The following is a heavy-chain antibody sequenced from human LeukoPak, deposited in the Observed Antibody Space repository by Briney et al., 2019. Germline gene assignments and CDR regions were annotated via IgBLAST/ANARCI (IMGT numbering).Heavy chain of an antibody. Sequence: GGSLRLSCAASGFTFSSYAMHWVRQAPGKGLEWVAVISYDGSNKYYADSVKGRFTISRDNSKNTLYLQMNSLRAEDTAVYYCAREVGHCSSTSCRGAFDIWGQGTMVTVSS. CDR3: AREVGHCSSTSCRGAFDI. D-gene: IGHD2-2*01. CDR1: GFTFSSYA. CDR2: ISYDGSNK. J-gene: IGHJ3*02. V-gene: IGHV3-30*14.